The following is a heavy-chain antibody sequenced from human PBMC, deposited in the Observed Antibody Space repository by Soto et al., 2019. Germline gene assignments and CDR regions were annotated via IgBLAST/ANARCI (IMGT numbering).Heavy chain of an antibody. CDR1: GGSISSVVYS. V-gene: IGHV4-30-2*01. CDR3: ARGQRITMVRGVIMVKDY. D-gene: IGHD3-10*01. J-gene: IGHJ4*02. CDR2: IYHSGST. Sequence: SETLPLTCSVSGGSISSVVYSWSWIRQPPGKGLEWIGYIYHSGSTYYNPSLKSRVTISVDRSKNQFSLKLSSVTAADTAVYYCARGQRITMVRGVIMVKDYWGQGTLVTVS.